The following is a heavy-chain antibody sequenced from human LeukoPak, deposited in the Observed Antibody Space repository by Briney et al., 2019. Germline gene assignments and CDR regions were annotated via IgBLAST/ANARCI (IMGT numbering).Heavy chain of an antibody. J-gene: IGHJ4*02. CDR2: IKQDGSEE. D-gene: IGHD2-15*01. V-gene: IGHV3-7*01. CDR3: ARDPGRRVVVVVAARPYYFDY. CDR1: GFSFSSYW. Sequence: GGSLRLSCSASGFSFSSYWMSWVRQAPGKWLEWVANIKQDGSEEYYVDSVKGRFTLSKDNAKNSLYLQRRSLRAEHTAVYYCARDPGRRVVVVVAARPYYFDYWGQGTLVTVSS.